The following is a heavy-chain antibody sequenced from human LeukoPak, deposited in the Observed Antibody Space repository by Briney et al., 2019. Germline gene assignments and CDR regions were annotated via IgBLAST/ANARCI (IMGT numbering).Heavy chain of an antibody. D-gene: IGHD2-15*01. J-gene: IGHJ4*02. V-gene: IGHV1-2*02. CDR2: IKPNSGGT. CDR1: GYTFTGDY. CDR3: ARDTSVVVVAVDY. Sequence: ASLKVSCKASGYTFTGDYMHWVRQTPGQGLEWMGWIKPNSGGTNYAQKFQGRVTMTRDTSISTAYMELSRLRADDTAVYYWARDTSVVVVAVDYWGQGTLVTVSS.